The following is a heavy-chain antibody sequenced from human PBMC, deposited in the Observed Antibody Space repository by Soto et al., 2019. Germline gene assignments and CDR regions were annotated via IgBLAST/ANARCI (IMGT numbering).Heavy chain of an antibody. J-gene: IGHJ6*02. V-gene: IGHV4-4*02. Sequence: SATLSLTCTVSGGSISSSNWWSWVRQPPGKGLEWIGEIYHSGSTNYNPSLKSRVTISVDKSKNQFSLKLSSVTAADTAVYYCAREFHYDILTGYYRYYYGMDVWGQGTTVTVSS. CDR3: AREFHYDILTGYYRYYYGMDV. CDR1: GGSISSSNW. CDR2: IYHSGST. D-gene: IGHD3-9*01.